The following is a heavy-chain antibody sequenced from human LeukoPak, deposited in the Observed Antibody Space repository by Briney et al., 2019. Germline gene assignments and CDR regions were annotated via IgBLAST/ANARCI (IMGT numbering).Heavy chain of an antibody. CDR3: AKDKGSSSLQH. V-gene: IGHV3-74*01. CDR1: GFTFSTYW. D-gene: IGHD6-13*01. J-gene: IGHJ1*01. Sequence: GGSLRLSCAASGFTFSTYWMHWVRQAPGKGLVWVSRISSDGSITGYADSVKGRFTISRDNAKNSLYLQMNSLRAEDTALYYCAKDKGSSSLQHWGQGTLVTVSS. CDR2: ISSDGSIT.